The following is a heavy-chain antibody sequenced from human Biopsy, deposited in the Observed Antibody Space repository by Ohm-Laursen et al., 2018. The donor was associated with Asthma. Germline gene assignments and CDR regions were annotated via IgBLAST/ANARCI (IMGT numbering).Heavy chain of an antibody. V-gene: IGHV1-69*13. Sequence: GASVKVSCKASGYTFINNAINWVRQAPGQGLEWMGGLIPVLGTPDHAQMFEGRVTITADESTSTAYMELSSLSSEDTAVYYCARGYSGSDRIVYYYSGLEVWGQGTTVTVSS. D-gene: IGHD5-12*01. CDR1: GYTFINNA. CDR3: ARGYSGSDRIVYYYSGLEV. CDR2: LIPVLGTP. J-gene: IGHJ6*02.